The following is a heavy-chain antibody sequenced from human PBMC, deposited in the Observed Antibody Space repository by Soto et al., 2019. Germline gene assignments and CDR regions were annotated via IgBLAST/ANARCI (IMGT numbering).Heavy chain of an antibody. J-gene: IGHJ6*02. V-gene: IGHV1-69*06. CDR2: IIPIFGTA. D-gene: IGHD5-18*01. Sequence: QVQLVQSGAEVKKPGSSVKVSCKASGGTFSSYAISWVRQAPGQGLEWMGGIIPIFGTANYEQKFLGRVTITADKSTSTAYMELCSLRYAGKAVYYCARVDTAMAHYDYGMDVCGQGTTFTVSS. CDR3: ARVDTAMAHYDYGMDV. CDR1: GGTFSSYA.